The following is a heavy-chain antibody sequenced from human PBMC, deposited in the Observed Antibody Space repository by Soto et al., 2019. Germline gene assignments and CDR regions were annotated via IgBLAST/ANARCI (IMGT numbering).Heavy chain of an antibody. CDR2: IFSNDEK. V-gene: IGHV2-26*01. CDR1: GFSLSNGKVG. CDR3: ARILFGRSVAGGYFYMDV. J-gene: IGHJ6*03. D-gene: IGHD6-19*01. Sequence: HVTLKESGPVLVNPTETLTLTCTVSGFSLSNGKVGVSWIRQPPGKALEWLAHIFSNDEKSYRRSLKSRLNISEDTSKSQVVLTMTNVDPVDTATYYCARILFGRSVAGGYFYMDVWGKGTTVTVSS.